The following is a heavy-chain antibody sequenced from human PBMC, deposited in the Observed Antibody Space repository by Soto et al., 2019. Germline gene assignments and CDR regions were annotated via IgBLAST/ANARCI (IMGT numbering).Heavy chain of an antibody. CDR3: ATEPERELLVRYYFDY. CDR2: ISGSGGST. D-gene: IGHD1-26*01. Sequence: KGLEWVSAISGSGGSTYYADSVKGRFTISRDNSKNTLYLQMNSLRAEDTAVYYCATEPERELLVRYYFDYLGQGTLVTVSS. V-gene: IGHV3-23*01. J-gene: IGHJ4*02.